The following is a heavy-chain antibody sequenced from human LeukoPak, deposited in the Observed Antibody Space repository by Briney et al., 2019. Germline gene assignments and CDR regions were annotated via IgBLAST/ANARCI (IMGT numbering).Heavy chain of an antibody. Sequence: GGSLRLSCAASGFTFSSYSMNWVRQAPGKGLEWVSSISSSSSYIYYADSVKGRFTISRDNAKNTLYLQMNSLRAEDTAVYYCAKDYDILTGAPDFDYWGQGTLVTVSS. D-gene: IGHD3-9*01. CDR1: GFTFSSYS. V-gene: IGHV3-21*01. J-gene: IGHJ4*02. CDR2: ISSSSSYI. CDR3: AKDYDILTGAPDFDY.